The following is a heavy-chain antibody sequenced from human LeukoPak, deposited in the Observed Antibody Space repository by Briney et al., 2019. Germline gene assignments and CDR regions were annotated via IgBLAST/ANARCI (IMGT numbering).Heavy chain of an antibody. D-gene: IGHD6-13*01. CDR2: IYPGDSET. V-gene: IGHV5-51*01. CDR1: GYRFTNYR. CDR3: ARHPSSSWSPVDY. Sequence: GESLKISCRGSGYRFTNYRIAWVRQMPGKGLEWMGIIYPGDSETTYSPSFQGQVTISADKSINTAYLQWSSLKTSDTAMYYCARHPSSSWSPVDYWGQGTLVTVSS. J-gene: IGHJ4*02.